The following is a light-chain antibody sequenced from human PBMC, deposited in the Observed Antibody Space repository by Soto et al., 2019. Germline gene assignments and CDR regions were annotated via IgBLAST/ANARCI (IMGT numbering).Light chain of an antibody. Sequence: DIVMTQAQATLSLSLGESATLSCSPSQSVSSSYLAWYQQKPGQAPRLLIYGASSRAADIPDRFSGSGSGTDFTLTITRLVPEDFAVYYCQQYGTSPLTFGGGTKVDIK. CDR2: GAS. CDR3: QQYGTSPLT. J-gene: IGKJ4*01. CDR1: QSVSSSY. V-gene: IGKV3-20*01.